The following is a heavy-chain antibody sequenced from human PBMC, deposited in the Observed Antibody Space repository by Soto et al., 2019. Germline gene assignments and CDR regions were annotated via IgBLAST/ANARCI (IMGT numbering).Heavy chain of an antibody. V-gene: IGHV3-23*01. CDR1: GLTFSSYP. CDR3: AKDGIRGIHIDN. CDR2: ISVSAGTT. J-gene: IGHJ4*02. Sequence: EVQLLESGGGLVQPGGSLRLSCAASGLTFSSYPMSWVRQAPGKGLQWVSSISVSAGTTYYADSVKGQFTISRDNSKNTLYLQMNSLRAEDTAVYYCAKDGIRGIHIDNWGQGTLVTVSS.